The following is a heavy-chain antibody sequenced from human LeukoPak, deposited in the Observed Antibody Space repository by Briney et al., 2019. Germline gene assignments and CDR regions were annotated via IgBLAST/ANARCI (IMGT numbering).Heavy chain of an antibody. J-gene: IGHJ4*02. CDR3: ARAGPGYCSGGSCETDY. CDR1: GYTFTSYY. V-gene: IGHV1-46*01. CDR2: INPSGGST. Sequence: GASVKVSCKASGYTFTSYYMHWVRQAPGQGLEWMGIINPSGGSTSYAQKFQGRVTMTRDMSTSTVYMELSSLRSEDTAVYYCARAGPGYCSGGSCETDYWGQETLVTVSS. D-gene: IGHD2-15*01.